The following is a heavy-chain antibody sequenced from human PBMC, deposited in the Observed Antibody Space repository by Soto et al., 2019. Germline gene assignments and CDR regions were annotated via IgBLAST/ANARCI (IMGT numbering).Heavy chain of an antibody. D-gene: IGHD3-9*01. J-gene: IGHJ4*02. CDR2: IYWDDIK. V-gene: IGHV2-5*02. CDR3: AHKGPEDWPLDY. Sequence: QITLKESGPTLVRPTQTLTLTCAFSGFSLSTSGVGVGWIRQPQGKALEWLAVIYWDDIKHYSPSLRSRLTLTTDTSNSQVVLTMTHMDPMDTGTYYCAHKGPEDWPLDYWGQGTLGTVSS. CDR1: GFSLSTSGVG.